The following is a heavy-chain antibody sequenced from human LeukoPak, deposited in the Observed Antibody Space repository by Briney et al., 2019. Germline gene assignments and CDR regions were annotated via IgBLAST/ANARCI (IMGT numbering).Heavy chain of an antibody. CDR3: AKEGSGWHFDY. CDR1: GFTFDDYG. D-gene: IGHD6-25*01. CDR2: ISGSGGST. Sequence: GGSLRLSCAASGFTFDDYGMSWVRQAPGKGLEWVSAISGSGGSTYYADSVKGRFTTSRDNSKNTLYLQVNSLRAEDTAVYYCAKEGSGWHFDYWGQGTLVTVSS. V-gene: IGHV3-23*01. J-gene: IGHJ4*02.